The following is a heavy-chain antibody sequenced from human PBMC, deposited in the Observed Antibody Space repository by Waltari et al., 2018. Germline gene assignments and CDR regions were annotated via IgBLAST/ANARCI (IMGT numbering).Heavy chain of an antibody. V-gene: IGHV4-4*02. D-gene: IGHD6-13*01. Sequence: QVQLQESGPGLVKPSGTLSLTCHVPDASISSANWWSWIRQTPGKGLEWIGEIFPSGSTNYHPSLEGRVTISQDNSKNQFSLKLTSMTAADTAVYFCAGGSSMQQLIRYWGQGTLVTVSS. CDR1: DASISSANW. J-gene: IGHJ4*02. CDR2: IFPSGST. CDR3: AGGSSMQQLIRY.